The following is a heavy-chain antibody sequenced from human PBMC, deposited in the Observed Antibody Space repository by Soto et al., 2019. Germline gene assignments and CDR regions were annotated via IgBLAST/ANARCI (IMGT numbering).Heavy chain of an antibody. D-gene: IGHD3-22*01. Sequence: QVQLVQSGAEVKKPGSSVKVSCKASGGTFSSYAISWVRQAPGQGLEWMGGIIPIFGTANYAQKFQGRVTITADESTSTAYMELSSLRSEDTAVYYCARGRTYYYDSSGYPPFDYWGQGTLVTVCS. CDR3: ARGRTYYYDSSGYPPFDY. V-gene: IGHV1-69*01. CDR2: IIPIFGTA. CDR1: GGTFSSYA. J-gene: IGHJ4*02.